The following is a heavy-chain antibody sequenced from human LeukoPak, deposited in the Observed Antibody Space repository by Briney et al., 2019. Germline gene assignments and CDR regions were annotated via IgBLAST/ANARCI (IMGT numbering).Heavy chain of an antibody. J-gene: IGHJ4*02. CDR1: GFTFSSYA. V-gene: IGHV3-23*01. CDR3: AKESAIVGATYFDY. Sequence: GGSLRLSCAASGFTFSSYAMSWVRQAPGKGLEWVSAISGSGGSTCYADSVKGRFTISRDNSKNTLYLQMNSLRAEGTAVYYCAKESAIVGATYFDYWGQGTLVTVSS. D-gene: IGHD1-26*01. CDR2: ISGSGGST.